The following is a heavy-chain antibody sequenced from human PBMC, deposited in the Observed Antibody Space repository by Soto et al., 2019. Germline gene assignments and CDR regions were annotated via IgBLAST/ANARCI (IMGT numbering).Heavy chain of an antibody. CDR2: IYYSGST. D-gene: IGHD7-27*01. J-gene: IGHJ6*02. CDR1: GGSISSYY. V-gene: IGHV4-59*01. CDR3: AREVGNYYYYGMDV. Sequence: SETLSLTCTVSGGSISSYYWSWIRQPPGKGLEWIGYIYYSGSTNYNPSLKSRVTISVDTSRNQFSLKLSSVTAADTAVYYCAREVGNYYYYGMDVWGQGTTVTVSS.